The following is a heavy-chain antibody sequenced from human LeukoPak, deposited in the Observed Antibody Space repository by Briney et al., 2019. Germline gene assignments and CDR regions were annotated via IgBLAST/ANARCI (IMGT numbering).Heavy chain of an antibody. J-gene: IGHJ3*02. CDR2: IYYSGST. Sequence: PSETLSLTCTVSGGSISSYYWSWIRQPPGKGLEWIGYIYYSGSTNYNPSLKSRVTISVDTSKNQFSLKLSSVTAADTAVYYCALQDYDFWMGRAFDIWGQGTMVTVSS. CDR3: ALQDYDFWMGRAFDI. D-gene: IGHD3-3*01. V-gene: IGHV4-59*01. CDR1: GGSISSYY.